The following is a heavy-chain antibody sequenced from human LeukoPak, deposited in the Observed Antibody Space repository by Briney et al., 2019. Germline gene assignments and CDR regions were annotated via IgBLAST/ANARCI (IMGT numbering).Heavy chain of an antibody. CDR1: GGTFSSYA. Sequence: GASVKVSCTASGGTFSSYASSWVRQAPGQGLEWMGGIIPIFGTANYAQKFQGRVTITADESTSTAYMELSSLRSEDTAVYYCASKPIVVVPAARSGDTYYYYGMDVWGQGTTVTVSS. V-gene: IGHV1-69*13. CDR3: ASKPIVVVPAARSGDTYYYYGMDV. J-gene: IGHJ6*02. CDR2: IIPIFGTA. D-gene: IGHD2-2*01.